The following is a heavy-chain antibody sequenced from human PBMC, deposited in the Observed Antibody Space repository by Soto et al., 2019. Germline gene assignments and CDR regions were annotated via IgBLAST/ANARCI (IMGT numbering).Heavy chain of an antibody. CDR1: GYTFTTYG. CDR3: AREFTKSVSWPINLPY. V-gene: IGHV1-18*01. Sequence: QVQLVQSGAEVKKPWASVKVSCKASGYTFTTYGISWVRQAPGQGLEWMGWISAYSGSTKFAQKLKDRVNMTTVTSTTTAYMELGSLTSEATAVYYCAREFTKSVSWPINLPYWAQRTLSTESS. D-gene: IGHD6-13*01. J-gene: IGHJ4*02. CDR2: ISAYSGST.